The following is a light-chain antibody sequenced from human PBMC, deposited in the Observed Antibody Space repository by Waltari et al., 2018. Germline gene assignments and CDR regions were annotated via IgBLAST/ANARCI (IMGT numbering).Light chain of an antibody. CDR2: SNN. Sequence: QSVLTQPPSASGTPGQTVPIPCSGSTSNIGRNSVNWYQQPPGTAPTLPTYSNNPRPSGVPDRFSGSKSATSASLGISGLQSEDEADYYCEAWDDSLNGYVFGTGTKVTVL. J-gene: IGLJ1*01. CDR1: TSNIGRNS. CDR3: EAWDDSLNGYV. V-gene: IGLV1-44*01.